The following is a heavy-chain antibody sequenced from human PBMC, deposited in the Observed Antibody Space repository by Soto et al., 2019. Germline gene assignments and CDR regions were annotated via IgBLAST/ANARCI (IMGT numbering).Heavy chain of an antibody. V-gene: IGHV4-34*01. J-gene: IGHJ4*02. Sequence: SETLSLTCAVYGGSFSGYYWSWIRQPPGKGLEWIGEINHSGSTNYNPSLKSRVTISVDTSKNQFSLKLSSVTAADTAVYYCASGGIHYDFWSGYYPRALDYWGQGTLVTVSS. CDR1: GGSFSGYY. CDR3: ASGGIHYDFWSGYYPRALDY. D-gene: IGHD3-3*01. CDR2: INHSGST.